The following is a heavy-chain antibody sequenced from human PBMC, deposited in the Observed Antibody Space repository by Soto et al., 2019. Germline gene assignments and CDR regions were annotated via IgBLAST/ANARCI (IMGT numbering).Heavy chain of an antibody. CDR1: GGTFSTSA. Sequence: QVQLVQSGAEVKKPGSSVKVSCKTSGGTFSTSAISWVRQAPGQGLEWVGGIMPVFPTPDYAQNFQGRVTITADDSTTTASLERTSLRADDTAVYYCARDKDRLQLGGNYYYILDVWGQGTAITVSS. CDR3: ARDKDRLQLGGNYYYILDV. CDR2: IMPVFPTP. J-gene: IGHJ6*02. D-gene: IGHD1-1*01. V-gene: IGHV1-69*12.